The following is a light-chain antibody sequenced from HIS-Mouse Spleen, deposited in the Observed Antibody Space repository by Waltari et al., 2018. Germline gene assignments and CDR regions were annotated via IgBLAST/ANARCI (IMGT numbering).Light chain of an antibody. CDR1: SGYSNYK. CDR3: GADHGSGSNFVSV. CDR2: VGTGGIVG. Sequence: QPVLTQPPSASASLGASVTLTCTLSSGYSNYKVDWYQQRPGKGPRFVMRVGTGGIVGSKGDGIPDRFSVLGSGLNRYLTIKNIQEEYESDYHCGADHGSGSNFVSVFGGGTKLTVL. J-gene: IGLJ2*01. V-gene: IGLV9-49*01.